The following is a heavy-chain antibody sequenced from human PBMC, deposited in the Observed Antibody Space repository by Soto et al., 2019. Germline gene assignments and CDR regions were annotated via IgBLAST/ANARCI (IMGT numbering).Heavy chain of an antibody. CDR2: ISAHNGNT. D-gene: IGHD1-1*01. Sequence: QVHLVQSGAEVKKPGASAKVSRKGSGYDFTTYGITWVRQAPGQGLEWMAWISAHNGNTDYAQKLQGRVTVTRDTSTSTAYMELRSLRSDDTAVYYCARGRYGDYWGQGALVTVSS. CDR1: GYDFTTYG. J-gene: IGHJ4*02. V-gene: IGHV1-18*01. CDR3: ARGRYGDY.